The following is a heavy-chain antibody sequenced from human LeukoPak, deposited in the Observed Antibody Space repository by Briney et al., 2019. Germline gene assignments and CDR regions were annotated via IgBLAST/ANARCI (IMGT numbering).Heavy chain of an antibody. CDR3: ARAFDSSGYYTYYFDY. V-gene: IGHV4-30-4*01. CDR2: IYYSGST. Sequence: SETLSLTCTVSGGSISSGDYYWSWIPQPPGKGLEWIGYIYYSGSTYYNPSLKSRVTISVDTSKNQFSLKLSSVTAADTAVYYCARAFDSSGYYTYYFDYWGQGTLVTVSS. CDR1: GGSISSGDYY. D-gene: IGHD3-22*01. J-gene: IGHJ4*02.